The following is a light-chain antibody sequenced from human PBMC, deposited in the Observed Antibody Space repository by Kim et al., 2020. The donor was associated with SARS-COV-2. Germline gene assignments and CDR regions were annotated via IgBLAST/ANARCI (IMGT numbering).Light chain of an antibody. Sequence: ESRGQRASLSCRASPRVSIGVDWYQQKPGHAPRLLSYGASTGDNGIPARFSGSGSGTAFTRSISRLQSEDFTVYFCRQYNNWPPYNFGQGPKRELT. V-gene: IGKV3-15*01. CDR1: PRVSIG. CDR2: GAS. CDR3: RQYNNWPPYNFGQGPKRELT. J-gene: IGKJ4*02.